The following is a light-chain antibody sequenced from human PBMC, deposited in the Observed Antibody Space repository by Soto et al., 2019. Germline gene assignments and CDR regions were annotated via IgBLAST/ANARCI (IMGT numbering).Light chain of an antibody. J-gene: IGLJ2*01. CDR2: GNS. CDR1: SFNMGAGYD. V-gene: IGLV1-40*01. Sequence: QLVLTQPPSVSGAPGQRVTISCTGSSFNMGAGYDVNWYQQLPGTAPKLLIYGNSNRPSGVPDRISGSKSGTSASLAISGLQADDEADYYCQSHDSSQTVVFGGGTKLTVL. CDR3: QSHDSSQTVV.